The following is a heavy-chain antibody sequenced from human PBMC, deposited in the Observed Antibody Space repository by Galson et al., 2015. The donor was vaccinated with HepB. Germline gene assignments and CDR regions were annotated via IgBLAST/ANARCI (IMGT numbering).Heavy chain of an antibody. J-gene: IGHJ6*02. CDR1: GYTFTGYY. Sequence: SVKVSCKASGYTFTGYYMHWVRQAPGQGLEWMGWINPNSGGTNYAQKFQGWVTMTRDTSISTAYMELSRLRSDDTAVYYCARWRVRYFDWLLSGDYGMDVWGQGTTVTVSS. CDR3: ARWRVRYFDWLLSGDYGMDV. V-gene: IGHV1-2*04. CDR2: INPNSGGT. D-gene: IGHD3-9*01.